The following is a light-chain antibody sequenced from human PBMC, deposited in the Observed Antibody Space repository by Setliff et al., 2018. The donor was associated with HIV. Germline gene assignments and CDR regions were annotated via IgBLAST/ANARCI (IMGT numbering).Light chain of an antibody. CDR2: QVT. V-gene: IGLV2-8*01. J-gene: IGLJ1*01. CDR1: SIDIGNYNY. CDR3: SAYAGSNNYGV. Sequence: QSVLTQPPSASGSPGQSVTISCTGASIDIGNYNYVSWYQHHPGKAPKLIIYQVTKRPSGVPDRFSGSKSANTASLTVSGLQAEDEADYYCSAYAGSNNYGVVGTGTKV.